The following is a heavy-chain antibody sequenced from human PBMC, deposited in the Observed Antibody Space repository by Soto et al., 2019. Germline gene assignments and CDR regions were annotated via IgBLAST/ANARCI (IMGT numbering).Heavy chain of an antibody. J-gene: IGHJ6*02. D-gene: IGHD2-8*02. CDR2: IKQDGGGK. CDR1: GFTFSSYW. CDR3: VRGEGSGHYYYGMDV. Sequence: EVPLVESGGGLVQPGGSLRLSCVASGFTFSSYWMSWVRQAPGKGLEWVANIKQDGGGKYYVDSVKGRFTISRDNTKNSLYLQMSSLRADDTAVYYCVRGEGSGHYYYGMDVWGQGTTVTFSS. V-gene: IGHV3-7*04.